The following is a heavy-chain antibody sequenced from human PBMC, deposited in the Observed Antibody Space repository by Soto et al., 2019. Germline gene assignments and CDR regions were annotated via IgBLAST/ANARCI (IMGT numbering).Heavy chain of an antibody. CDR3: ARDKLGYCSGGSCYPGSLGFDP. CDR1: GFTFSSYS. V-gene: IGHV3-21*01. Sequence: GGSLRLSCTASGFTFSSYSMNWVRQAPGKGLEWVSSISSSSSYIYYADSVKGRFTISRDNAKNSLYLQMNSLRAEDTAVYYCARDKLGYCSGGSCYPGSLGFDPWGQGTLVTVSS. CDR2: ISSSSSYI. J-gene: IGHJ5*02. D-gene: IGHD2-15*01.